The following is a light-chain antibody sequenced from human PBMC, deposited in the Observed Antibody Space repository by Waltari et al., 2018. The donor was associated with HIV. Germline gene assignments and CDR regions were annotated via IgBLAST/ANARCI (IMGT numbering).Light chain of an antibody. CDR2: DVS. CDR1: NIHVGTYNL. CDR3: LTYVSDSGTWK. V-gene: IGLV2-23*02. Sequence: QSPLTQPASVSGNPGQSVTITCTGTNIHVGTYNLVSWYQQHPGKAPKLLIYDVSKLPSGVSSRFSGSKSGYWASLTISGLLAEDESYYFCLTYVSDSGTWKFGGGTYLTV. J-gene: IGLJ3*02.